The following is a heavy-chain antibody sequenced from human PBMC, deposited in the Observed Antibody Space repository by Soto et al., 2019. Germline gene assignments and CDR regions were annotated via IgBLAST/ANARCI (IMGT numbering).Heavy chain of an antibody. CDR1: GGSISSSSYY. D-gene: IGHD6-13*01. V-gene: IGHV4-39*01. J-gene: IGHJ5*02. CDR3: ASSSWNGDNWFDP. CDR2: IYYSGST. Sequence: SETLSLTCTVSGGSISSSSYYWGWIRQPPGKGLEWIGSIYYSGSTYYNPSLKSRVTISVDTSKNQFSLKLSSVTAADTAVYYCASSSWNGDNWFDPWGQGTLVTVS.